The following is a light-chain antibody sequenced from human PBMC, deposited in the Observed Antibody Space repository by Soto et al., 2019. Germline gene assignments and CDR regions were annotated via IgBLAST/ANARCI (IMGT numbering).Light chain of an antibody. J-gene: IGKJ1*01. CDR1: QSLVHSNGNNY. CDR2: LGS. V-gene: IGKV2-28*01. Sequence: DIVMTQSPLSLPVTPGEPAYISCRSSQSLVHSNGNNYLDWYVQKPGQSPQLLIYLGSIRASGVPERFTGSGSGTDFTLKISRVEAEDVGVYYCMQALQAPRTFGQGTKVEIK. CDR3: MQALQAPRT.